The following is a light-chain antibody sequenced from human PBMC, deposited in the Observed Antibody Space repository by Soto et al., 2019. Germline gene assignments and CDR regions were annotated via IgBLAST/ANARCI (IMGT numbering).Light chain of an antibody. CDR3: QQYTNWPPLT. CDR2: DAS. CDR1: QSVHND. V-gene: IGKV3-15*01. J-gene: IGKJ4*01. Sequence: EIVMTQSPVTLSVYPGEGATLSCRASQSVHNDLAWYQQRPGQAPRLLIYDASTRATGIPDRFSGSGSGTEFTLTISSLQSEDFAVYYCQQYTNWPPLTFGGGTKVEI.